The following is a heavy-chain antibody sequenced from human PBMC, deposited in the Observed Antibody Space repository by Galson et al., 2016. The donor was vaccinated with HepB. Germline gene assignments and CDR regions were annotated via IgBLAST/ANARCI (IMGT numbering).Heavy chain of an antibody. CDR1: GGSISSDNW. V-gene: IGHV4-4*02. J-gene: IGHJ4*02. D-gene: IGHD2-8*01. CDR3: ARGHNGFAGY. Sequence: SETLSLTCAVSGGSISSDNWWSWVRQPPGKGLEWIGEIFHRGTINYNPALKSRVTISLDESNNQFSLELNSVTAADTAVYYCARGHNGFAGYWGQGTLVTVSS. CDR2: IFHRGTI.